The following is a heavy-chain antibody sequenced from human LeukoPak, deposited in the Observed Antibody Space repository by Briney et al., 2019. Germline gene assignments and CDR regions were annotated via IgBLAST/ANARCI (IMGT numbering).Heavy chain of an antibody. Sequence: GGSLRLSCAASGFTFDDYAMHWVRQAPGKGLEWVSGISWNSGSIGYADSVKGRFTISRDNAKNSLYLQMNSLRAEDTALYYCAKEIRRGYSYGYGFYYMDVWGKGTTVTVSS. D-gene: IGHD5-18*01. V-gene: IGHV3-9*01. CDR1: GFTFDDYA. J-gene: IGHJ6*03. CDR3: AKEIRRGYSYGYGFYYMDV. CDR2: ISWNSGSI.